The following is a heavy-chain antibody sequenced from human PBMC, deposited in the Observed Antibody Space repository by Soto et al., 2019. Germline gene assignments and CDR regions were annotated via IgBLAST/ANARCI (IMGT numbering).Heavy chain of an antibody. D-gene: IGHD2-2*01. CDR3: ARDMHHDY. Sequence: QVQLVQSGAEEKKPGASVKVSCKASGYTFTSYAIHWVRQAPGQRLEWMGWINAGNGNTKYSQKLQGRVTITRDTSASTAYMELSILRSEDTAVYYCARDMHHDYWGQGTLVTVSS. CDR1: GYTFTSYA. V-gene: IGHV1-3*05. J-gene: IGHJ4*02. CDR2: INAGNGNT.